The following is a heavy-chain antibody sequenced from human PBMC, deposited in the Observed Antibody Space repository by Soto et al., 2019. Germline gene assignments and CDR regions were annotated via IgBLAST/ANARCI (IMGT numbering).Heavy chain of an antibody. V-gene: IGHV6-1*01. J-gene: IGHJ4*02. Sequence: PSQTLSLTCAISGDSVSSNTAAWNWIRSSPSRGLEWLGRTYYRSNWRHDYAVSVKSRITVNPDTSKNHFSLQLNSVTPDDTAVYYCAKDSWYFDLWSQGSQVTVSS. CDR2: TYYRSNWRH. CDR1: GDSVSSNTAA. D-gene: IGHD6-13*01. CDR3: AKDSWYFDL.